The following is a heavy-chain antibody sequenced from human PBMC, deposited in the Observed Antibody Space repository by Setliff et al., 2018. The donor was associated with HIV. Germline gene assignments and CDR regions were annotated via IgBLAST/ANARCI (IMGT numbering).Heavy chain of an antibody. J-gene: IGHJ4*02. V-gene: IGHV4-59*13. CDR1: GASIRNYY. CDR3: ARGQDGHSVLFDY. D-gene: IGHD3-10*02. Sequence: SETLSLTCTVSGASIRNYYWSWVRQPPGKGLEWIGYIYKSGITNYNPSLESRVTISVDTSKNQFSLKVSSVTAADTAVYFCARGQDGHSVLFDYWGQGALVTVSS. CDR2: IYKSGIT.